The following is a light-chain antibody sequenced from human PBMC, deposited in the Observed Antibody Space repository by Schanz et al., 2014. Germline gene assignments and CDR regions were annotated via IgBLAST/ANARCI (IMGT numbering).Light chain of an antibody. CDR2: GAS. V-gene: IGKV3-11*01. CDR1: QSVSSN. Sequence: EIVMTQSPATLSVSPGERATLSCRASQSVSSNLAWYQQKPGQAPRLLIYGASTRATGIPARFSGRGSGTDFTLTISSLEPEDFAVYYCQQRSIWPLTFGGGTKVEIK. J-gene: IGKJ4*01. CDR3: QQRSIWPLT.